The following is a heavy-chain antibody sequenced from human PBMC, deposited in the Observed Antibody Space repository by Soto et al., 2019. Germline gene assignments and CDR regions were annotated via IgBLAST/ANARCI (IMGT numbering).Heavy chain of an antibody. CDR2: INPSGGST. V-gene: IGHV1-46*01. J-gene: IGHJ4*03. CDR3: ARPPLPGIGVPGGYNHHDVFAG. Sequence: ASVKVSWKASGYTFTSYYMHWVRQAPGQGLEWMGIINPSGGSTSYAQKFQGRVTMTRDTSTSTVYMERSSLRSEDTAVYYCARPPLPGIGVPGGYNHHDVFAGRAQRTPVTVSS. CDR1: GYTFTSYY. D-gene: IGHD6-19*01.